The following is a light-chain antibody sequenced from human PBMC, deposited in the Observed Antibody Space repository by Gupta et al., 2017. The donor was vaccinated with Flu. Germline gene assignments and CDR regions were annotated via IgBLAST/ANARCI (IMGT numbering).Light chain of an antibody. Sequence: QSVLTQPASGSGSPGQSITISCIGTTNDIGAYYYVSWYQQRPGKAPRVLIYEVSKRPSGVSDRFSGSKSGNPASLTISGLQAEDEADYYCSSYRSISVTLLFGGGTKLTVL. V-gene: IGLV2-14*01. CDR2: EVS. J-gene: IGLJ2*01. CDR3: SSYRSISVTLL. CDR1: TNDIGAYYY.